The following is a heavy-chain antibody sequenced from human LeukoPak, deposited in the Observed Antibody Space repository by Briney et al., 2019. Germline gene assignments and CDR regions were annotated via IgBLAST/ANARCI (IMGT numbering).Heavy chain of an antibody. CDR1: GGSFSGYY. CDR2: INHSGST. Sequence: SETLSLTCAVYGGSFSGYYWSWIRQPPGKGLEWIGEINHSGSTNYNPPLKSRVTISVDTSKNQFSLKLSSVTAADTAVYYCASKAYYYDSSGYPEYFQHWGQGTLVTVSS. D-gene: IGHD3-22*01. V-gene: IGHV4-34*01. J-gene: IGHJ1*01. CDR3: ASKAYYYDSSGYPEYFQH.